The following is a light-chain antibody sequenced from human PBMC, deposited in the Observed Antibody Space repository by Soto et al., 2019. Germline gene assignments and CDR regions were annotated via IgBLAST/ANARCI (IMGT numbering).Light chain of an antibody. J-gene: IGKJ2*01. CDR2: GAS. CDR1: QSVSNH. CDR3: QQYNNWPQRT. V-gene: IGKV3-15*01. Sequence: EIVMTQSPVTLSVSPGERATLSCRASQSVSNHLAWYQQKPGQAPRLLIYGASTRAIGIPARFSGSGSGTEFTLTISSLQSEDFAVYYCQQYNNWPQRTFGQGTKLEIK.